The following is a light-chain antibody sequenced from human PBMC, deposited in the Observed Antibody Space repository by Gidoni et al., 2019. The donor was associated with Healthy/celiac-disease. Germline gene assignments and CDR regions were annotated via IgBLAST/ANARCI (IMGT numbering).Light chain of an antibody. V-gene: IGLV2-14*01. J-gene: IGLJ1*01. CDR1: SSDVGGYNY. CDR2: YVS. Sequence: QSALTQPASVSGSPGQSITISCTGTSSDVGGYNYGSWSQQHPGKVPKLLIYYVSNRPSGVSNRFSGSKSGNTASLTISGLQAEDEADYYCSSYTSSSTPLYVFGTGTKVTVL. CDR3: SSYTSSSTPLYV.